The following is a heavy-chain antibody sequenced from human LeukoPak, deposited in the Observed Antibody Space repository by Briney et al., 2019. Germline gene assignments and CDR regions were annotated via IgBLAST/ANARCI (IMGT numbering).Heavy chain of an antibody. Sequence: GGSLRLSCAASGFTLSSYWMHWVRQAPGKGLVWVSRINGDGRITTYADSVKGRFTISRDTAKNTLYLQMNSLRAEDTAVYYCAKYGYDSSAYYYGAFDIWGQGTMVTVSS. J-gene: IGHJ3*02. D-gene: IGHD3-22*01. CDR3: AKYGYDSSAYYYGAFDI. CDR1: GFTLSSYW. CDR2: INGDGRIT. V-gene: IGHV3-74*01.